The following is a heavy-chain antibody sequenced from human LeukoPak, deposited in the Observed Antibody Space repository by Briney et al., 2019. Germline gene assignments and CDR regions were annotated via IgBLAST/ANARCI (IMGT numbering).Heavy chain of an antibody. CDR1: GFTFRSYA. J-gene: IGHJ4*02. V-gene: IGHV3-23*01. CDR2: ISGSGGST. CDR3: AKDNQIAAAGTGIFDY. D-gene: IGHD6-13*01. Sequence: GGSLRLSCAASGFTFRSYAMSWVRQAPGKGLEWVSAISGSGGSTYYADSVKGRFTMSRDNSKNTLFLQMNSLRAEDTAVYYCAKDNQIAAAGTGIFDYWGQGTLVTASS.